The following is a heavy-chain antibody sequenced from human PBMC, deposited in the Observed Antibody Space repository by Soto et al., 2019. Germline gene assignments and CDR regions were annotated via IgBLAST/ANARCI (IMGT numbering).Heavy chain of an antibody. J-gene: IGHJ4*02. D-gene: IGHD3-22*01. V-gene: IGHV3-53*01. Sequence: GSLRLSCAPSGFTVSSHYMSWVGHAPGKGLEWVSVIYSGGSTYYADSVKGRFTISRDNSKNTLYLQMNSLRAEETAVYYCARASYSSDYYDSSGYYGYYFEYWVQGTLVTVS. CDR2: IYSGGST. CDR3: ARASYSSDYYDSSGYYGYYFEY. CDR1: GFTVSSHY.